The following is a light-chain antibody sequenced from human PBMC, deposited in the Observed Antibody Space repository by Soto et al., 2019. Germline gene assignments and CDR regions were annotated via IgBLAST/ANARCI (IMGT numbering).Light chain of an antibody. Sequence: ALAQPASVSGSPGQSITISCTGTSSDVGAYNYVSWFQQYPGKAPKLMIYEVSNRPSGVSNRFSGSKSGNTASLTISGLQAEDEADYYCSSYTTSSTLVVFGGGTKVTVL. CDR1: SSDVGAYNY. J-gene: IGLJ2*01. CDR3: SSYTTSSTLVV. CDR2: EVS. V-gene: IGLV2-14*01.